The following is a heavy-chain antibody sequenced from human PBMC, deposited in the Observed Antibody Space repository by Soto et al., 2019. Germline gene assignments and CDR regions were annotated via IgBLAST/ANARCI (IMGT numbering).Heavy chain of an antibody. V-gene: IGHV1-18*01. CDR3: ARVVPGAEAWFGP. Sequence: ASVKVSCKTSGYTFSNYGITWVLQAPGQPLEWLGWISLYSDGTNYAQKFQGRVSMTTDTSTTTAYMELRSLRSDDTAVYYCARVVPGAEAWFGPWGQGTLVTVSS. CDR2: ISLYSDGT. D-gene: IGHD2-2*01. CDR1: GYTFSNYG. J-gene: IGHJ5*02.